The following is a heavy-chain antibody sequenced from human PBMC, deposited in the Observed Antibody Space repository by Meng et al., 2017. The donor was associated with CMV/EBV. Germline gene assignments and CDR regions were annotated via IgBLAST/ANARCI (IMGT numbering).Heavy chain of an antibody. D-gene: IGHD3-3*01. CDR3: ARCITIFGVVTGWFDP. CDR1: GGSISSGSYY. Sequence: LRLSCTVSGGSISSGSYYWSWIRQPAGKELEWIGRIYTSGSTNYNPSLKSRVTISVDTSKNQFSLKLSSVTAADTAVYYCARCITIFGVVTGWFDPWGQGTLVTVSS. CDR2: IYTSGST. V-gene: IGHV4-61*02. J-gene: IGHJ5*02.